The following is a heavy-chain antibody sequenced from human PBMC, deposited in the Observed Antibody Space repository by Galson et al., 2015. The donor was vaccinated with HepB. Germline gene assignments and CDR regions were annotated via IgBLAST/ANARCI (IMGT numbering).Heavy chain of an antibody. CDR3: ARDSSLDVGWFGEFYVAAFDI. Sequence: SLRLSCAASGFTFSSYSMNWVRQAPGKGLEWVSSISSSSSYIYYADSVKGRFTISRDNAKNSLYLQMNSLRAEDTAVYYCARDSSLDVGWFGEFYVAAFDIWGQGTMVTVPS. V-gene: IGHV3-21*01. J-gene: IGHJ3*02. D-gene: IGHD3-10*01. CDR1: GFTFSSYS. CDR2: ISSSSSYI.